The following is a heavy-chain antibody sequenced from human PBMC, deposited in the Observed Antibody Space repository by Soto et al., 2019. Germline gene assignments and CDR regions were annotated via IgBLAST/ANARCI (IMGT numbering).Heavy chain of an antibody. CDR1: GYSFSSHA. V-gene: IGHV1-69*06. CDR2: IIPVFGTP. D-gene: IGHD6-13*01. J-gene: IGHJ4*02. Sequence: QVQLEQSGSEEQKSGSSVKVSCKASGYSFSSHAVSWVRQAPGQGLEWMGGIIPVFGTPSYAQKFQGRVTISADKSTNTSSLELRSLRSEDTAVYYCARGGALSTSWYWGDGLDSWGQGTQVTVSS. CDR3: ARGGALSTSWYWGDGLDS.